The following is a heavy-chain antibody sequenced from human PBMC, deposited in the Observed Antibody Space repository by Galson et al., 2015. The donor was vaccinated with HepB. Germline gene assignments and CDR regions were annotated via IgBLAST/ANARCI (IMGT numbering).Heavy chain of an antibody. D-gene: IGHD3-10*01. J-gene: IGHJ6*02. CDR2: IYPGDSDT. Sequence: QSGAEVKKPGESLKISCKGSGYSFTSYWIGWVRQMPGKGLEWMGIIYPGDSDTRYSPSFQGQVTISANKSISTAYLQWSSLKASDTAMYYCARFDVYYGSGSSRNYGMDVWGQGTTVTVSS. CDR3: ARFDVYYGSGSSRNYGMDV. CDR1: GYSFTSYW. V-gene: IGHV5-51*01.